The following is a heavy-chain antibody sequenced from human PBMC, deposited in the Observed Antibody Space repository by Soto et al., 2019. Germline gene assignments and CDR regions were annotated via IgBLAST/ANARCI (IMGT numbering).Heavy chain of an antibody. J-gene: IGHJ5*02. Sequence: PSETLSLTCAVSGGPFGSSAYYWGWIRQAPGMGLEWIGSINYSGTTYYNPSLKSRVTISVDTSKNHFSLKLSSVTAADTALYYCSRRAPEGFDPWGQGTLVTVSS. CDR3: SRRAPEGFDP. V-gene: IGHV4-39*02. CDR1: GGPFGSSAYY. CDR2: INYSGTT.